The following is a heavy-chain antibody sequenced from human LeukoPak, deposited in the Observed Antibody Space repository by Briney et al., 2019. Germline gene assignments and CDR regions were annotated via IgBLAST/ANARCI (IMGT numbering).Heavy chain of an antibody. D-gene: IGHD1-26*01. V-gene: IGHV1-18*01. Sequence: GASVKVSCEASGYIFTSYGISWVRQAPGAGFEWMGWISGDNGNTHYAQKFQDRVTMTTDTSTSTAYMELRSLGSDDTAVCYCAGWYSGSPHWFDPWGQGTLVTVSS. CDR1: GYIFTSYG. CDR2: ISGDNGNT. J-gene: IGHJ5*02. CDR3: AGWYSGSPHWFDP.